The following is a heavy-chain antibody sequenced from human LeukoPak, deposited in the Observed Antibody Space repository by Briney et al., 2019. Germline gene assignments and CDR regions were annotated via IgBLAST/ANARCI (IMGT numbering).Heavy chain of an antibody. V-gene: IGHV4-30-4*08. CDR2: IYYSGST. Sequence: SETLSLTCTVSGGSISSGDYYWSWIRQPPGKCLEWIGYIYYSGSTYYNPSLKSRVTISVDTSKNQFSLKLSSVTAADTAVYYCARESPGVGVVPFGFDYWGQGTLVTVSS. J-gene: IGHJ4*02. CDR1: GGSISSGDYY. CDR3: ARESPGVGVVPFGFDY. D-gene: IGHD3-3*01.